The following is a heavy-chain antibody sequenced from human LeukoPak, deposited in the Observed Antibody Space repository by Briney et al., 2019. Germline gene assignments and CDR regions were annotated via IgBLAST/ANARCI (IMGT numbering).Heavy chain of an antibody. V-gene: IGHV4-39*01. D-gene: IGHD2-21*01. CDR3: ARHRWDVVVIALSYFDY. J-gene: IGHJ4*02. CDR1: GGSISSSSYY. Sequence: PSETLSLTCTVSGGSISSSSYYWGWIRQPPGKGLEWIGSIYYSGSTYYNPSLKSRVTISVDTSKNQFSLKLSSVTATDTAVYYCARHRWDVVVIALSYFDYWGQGTLVTVSS. CDR2: IYYSGST.